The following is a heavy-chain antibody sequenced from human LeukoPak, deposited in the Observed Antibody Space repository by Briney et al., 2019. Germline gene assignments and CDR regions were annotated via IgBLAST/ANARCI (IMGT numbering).Heavy chain of an antibody. D-gene: IGHD5-12*01. Sequence: TGGSLRLSCTASGFTFSSNWMSWVSQAPGKRLEWVSAISGSGGSTYYADSGKGRFTISRDNSKNTLYLQMNSLRAEDTAVYYCAKGYDYAFDIWGQGTMVTVSS. CDR3: AKGYDYAFDI. V-gene: IGHV3-23*01. CDR1: GFTFSSNW. J-gene: IGHJ3*02. CDR2: ISGSGGST.